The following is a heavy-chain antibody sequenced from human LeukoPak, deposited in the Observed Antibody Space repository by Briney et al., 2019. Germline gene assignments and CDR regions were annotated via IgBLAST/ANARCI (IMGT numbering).Heavy chain of an antibody. J-gene: IGHJ4*02. CDR1: GGSISSGSYY. CDR3: ATLTMVRGVIVDY. V-gene: IGHV4-61*02. D-gene: IGHD3-10*01. CDR2: IYTSGST. Sequence: SETLSLTCTVSGGSISSGSYYWSWIRQPAGKGLEWIGRIYTSGSTNYSPSLKSRVTISVDTSKNQFSLKLSSVTAADTAVYYCATLTMVRGVIVDYWGQGTLVTVSS.